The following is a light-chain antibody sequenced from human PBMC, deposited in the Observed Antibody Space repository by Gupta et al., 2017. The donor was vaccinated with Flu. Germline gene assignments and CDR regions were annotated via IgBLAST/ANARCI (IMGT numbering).Light chain of an antibody. CDR1: SSNIGAGSD. CDR3: QSYDSSLSAVV. CDR2: GNS. J-gene: IGLJ2*01. Sequence: SSNIGAGSDVHWYQQLPGTAPKLLSYGNSNRPSGVPDRLSGSKSGTSASLAITGLQAEDEADYYCQSYDSSLSAVVFGGGTKLTVL. V-gene: IGLV1-40*01.